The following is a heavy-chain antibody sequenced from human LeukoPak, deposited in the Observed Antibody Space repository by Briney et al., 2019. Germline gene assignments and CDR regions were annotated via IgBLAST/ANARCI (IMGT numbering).Heavy chain of an antibody. D-gene: IGHD2-2*01. Sequence: SVKVSCKASGYTFTSYGISWVRQAPGQGLEWMGGIIPIFGTANYAQKFQGRVTITADESTSTAYMELSSLRSEDTAVYYCASGYCSSTSCWGAELDIWGQGTMVTVSS. V-gene: IGHV1-69*13. CDR2: IIPIFGTA. CDR3: ASGYCSSTSCWGAELDI. CDR1: GYTFTSYG. J-gene: IGHJ3*02.